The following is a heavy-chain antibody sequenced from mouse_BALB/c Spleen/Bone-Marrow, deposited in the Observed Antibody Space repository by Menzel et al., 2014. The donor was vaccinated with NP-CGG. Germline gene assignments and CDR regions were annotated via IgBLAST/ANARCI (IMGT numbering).Heavy chain of an antibody. J-gene: IGHJ2*01. CDR1: GYTFTSYW. V-gene: IGHV1-87*01. CDR3: ARNFPFDY. CDR2: IYPGDGDT. Sequence: QVQLQQSGAELARPGASVKLSCKASGYTFTSYWMQWVKQRPEQGLEWIGAIYPGDGDTGYTQKFKGKATLTADKSSTTAYMQLSSLTSEDSAVYYCARNFPFDYWGQGTTLTVSS.